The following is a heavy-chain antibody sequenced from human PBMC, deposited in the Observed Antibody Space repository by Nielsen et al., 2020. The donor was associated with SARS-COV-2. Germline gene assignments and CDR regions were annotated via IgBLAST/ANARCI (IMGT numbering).Heavy chain of an antibody. V-gene: IGHV3-15*01. CDR1: GFTFSNAW. J-gene: IGHJ4*02. CDR3: TTDRVYDYVWGSYRHVDY. D-gene: IGHD3-16*02. Sequence: GESLKISCAASGFTFSNAWMSWVRQAPGKGLEWVGRIKSKTDGGTTDYAAPVKGRFTISRDDSKNTLYLQMNSLKTEDTAVYYCTTDRVYDYVWGSYRHVDYWGQGTLVTVS. CDR2: IKSKTDGGTT.